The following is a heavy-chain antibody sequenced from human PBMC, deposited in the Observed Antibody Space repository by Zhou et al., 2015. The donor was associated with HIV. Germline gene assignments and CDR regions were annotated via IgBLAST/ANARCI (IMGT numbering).Heavy chain of an antibody. D-gene: IGHD6-13*01. Sequence: QVQLVQSGAEVKKPGSSVKVSCKASGGTFTSYAITWVRQAPGQGLEWMGGIIPIFGPPNYAQKFQGRVTITADKSTSTAYMELSSLRSEDTAVYYCARDPPSIAAAGKDDWFDPWGQGTLVTVSS. CDR1: GGTFTSYA. CDR2: IIPIFGPP. CDR3: ARDPPSIAAAGKDDWFDP. V-gene: IGHV1-69*06. J-gene: IGHJ5*02.